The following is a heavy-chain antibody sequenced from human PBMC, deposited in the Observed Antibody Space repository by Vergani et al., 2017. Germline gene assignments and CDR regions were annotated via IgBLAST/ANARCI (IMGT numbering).Heavy chain of an antibody. V-gene: IGHV3-21*01. D-gene: IGHD6-25*01. J-gene: IGHJ6*02. Sequence: EVQLVESGGGLVKPGGSLRLSCAASGFTFSSYSMNWVRQAPGKGLEWVSSISSSSSYIYYADSVKGRFTISRDNAKNSLYLQMNSLRAEDTAVYYCAKREDRFYYYYYGMDVWGQGTTVTVSS. CDR3: AKREDRFYYYYYGMDV. CDR2: ISSSSSYI. CDR1: GFTFSSYS.